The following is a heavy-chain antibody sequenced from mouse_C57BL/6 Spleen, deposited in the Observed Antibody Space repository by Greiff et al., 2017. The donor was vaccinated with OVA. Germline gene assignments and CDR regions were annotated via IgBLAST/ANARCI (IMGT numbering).Heavy chain of an antibody. CDR2: IYPRDGST. D-gene: IGHD1-1*01. Sequence: QVQLQQSDAELVKPGASVKISCKVSGYTFTDHTIHWMKQRPEQGLEWIGYIYPRDGSTKYNEKFKGKATLTADKSSSTAYMQLNSLTSEDSAVYFCAREFYYYGSSYRGYAMDYWGQGTSVTVSS. J-gene: IGHJ4*01. CDR3: AREFYYYGSSYRGYAMDY. V-gene: IGHV1-78*01. CDR1: GYTFTDHT.